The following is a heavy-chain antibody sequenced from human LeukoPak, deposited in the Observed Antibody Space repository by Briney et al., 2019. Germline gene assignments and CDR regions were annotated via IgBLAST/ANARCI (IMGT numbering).Heavy chain of an antibody. D-gene: IGHD3-16*01. CDR3: ARERGGLYNWFDP. CDR2: IYSGGST. V-gene: IGHV3-53*01. Sequence: GGSLRLSCAASGFTVSSNYMSWVRQAPGKGLEWVSVIYSGGSTYYADSVKGRFTISRDNSKNTLYIQMNSLRAEDTAVYYCARERGGLYNWFDPWGQGTVVTVSS. J-gene: IGHJ5*02. CDR1: GFTVSSNY.